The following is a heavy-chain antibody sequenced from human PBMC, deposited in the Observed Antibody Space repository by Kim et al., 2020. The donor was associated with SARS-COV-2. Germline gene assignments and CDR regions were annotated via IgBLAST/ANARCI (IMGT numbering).Heavy chain of an antibody. J-gene: IGHJ4*02. Sequence: GGSLRLSCAASGFTFSDYYMSWIRQAPGKGLEWVSYISSSGSYTNYADSVKGRFTISRDNAENSLYLQMNSLRAEDTAVYYCARDIPHRAAAGLTYFDYWGQGTLVTVSS. V-gene: IGHV3-11*06. CDR1: GFTFSDYY. D-gene: IGHD6-13*01. CDR2: ISSSGSYT. CDR3: ARDIPHRAAAGLTYFDY.